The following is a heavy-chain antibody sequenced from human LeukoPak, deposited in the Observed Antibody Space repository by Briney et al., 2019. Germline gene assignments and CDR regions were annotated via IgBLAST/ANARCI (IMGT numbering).Heavy chain of an antibody. V-gene: IGHV1-46*01. CDR1: GYTLTSYY. D-gene: IGHD3-3*01. J-gene: IGHJ4*02. CDR3: AREGVLQGGYYRYYFDY. Sequence: ASVKVSCKASGYTLTSYYMHWVRQAPGQGLEWMGIINPNGGSTSYAQKFQGRVVMTRDTSTSTVFMELTSLRSEDTAVYFCAREGVLQGGYYRYYFDYWGQGTLVTVSS. CDR2: INPNGGST.